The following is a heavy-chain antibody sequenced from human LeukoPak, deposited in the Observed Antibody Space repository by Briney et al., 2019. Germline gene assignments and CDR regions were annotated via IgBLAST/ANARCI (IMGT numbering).Heavy chain of an antibody. CDR1: GYTFTSYG. J-gene: IGHJ3*02. V-gene: IGHV1-2*02. Sequence: GASVKVSCKASGYTFTSYGISWVRQAPGQGLEWMGWINPNSGGTNYAQKFQGRVTMTRDTSISTAYMELSRLRSDDTAVYYCASEIHDAFDIWGQGTMVTVPS. CDR3: ASEIHDAFDI. CDR2: INPNSGGT.